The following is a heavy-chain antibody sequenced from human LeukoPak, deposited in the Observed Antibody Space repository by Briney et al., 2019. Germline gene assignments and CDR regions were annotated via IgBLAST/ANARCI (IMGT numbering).Heavy chain of an antibody. D-gene: IGHD3-22*01. Sequence: HSQTLSLTCAISGDSVSSNSAAWNWIRQSPSRGLEWLGRTYYRSKWYNDYAVSVKSRITINPDTSKNQFSLQLNSVTPEDTAVYYCAREGYYYDSSGYPGFDPWGQGTLVTVSS. CDR2: TYYRSKWYN. J-gene: IGHJ5*02. CDR1: GDSVSSNSAA. V-gene: IGHV6-1*01. CDR3: AREGYYYDSSGYPGFDP.